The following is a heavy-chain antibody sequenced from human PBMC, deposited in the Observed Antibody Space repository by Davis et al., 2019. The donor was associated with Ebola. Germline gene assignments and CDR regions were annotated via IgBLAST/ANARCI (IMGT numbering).Heavy chain of an antibody. Sequence: GESLKISCAASGFTFSSYSMNWVRQAPGKGLEWVASIKQDGSEKYYVDSVKGRFTISRDNAKSSLYLQMNSLRVEDTAVYYCARDEAITVAGSINWYFDLWGRGTLVPVSS. V-gene: IGHV3-7*01. J-gene: IGHJ2*01. CDR2: IKQDGSEK. CDR3: ARDEAITVAGSINWYFDL. D-gene: IGHD6-19*01. CDR1: GFTFSSYS.